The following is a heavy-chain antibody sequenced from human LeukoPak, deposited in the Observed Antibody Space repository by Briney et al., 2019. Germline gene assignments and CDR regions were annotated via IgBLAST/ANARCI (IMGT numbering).Heavy chain of an antibody. CDR1: AFIFSGHW. CDR3: ARDVQQLIPRGLIDC. J-gene: IGHJ4*02. V-gene: IGHV3-7*03. D-gene: IGHD6-13*01. CDR2: IKEDGSER. Sequence: GGSLRLSCEGSAFIFSGHWMKWVRQTPGKGLEWVASIKEDGSERQYVDSVKGRFSISRDNTKGSLFLQLNSLRAEDTAVYYCARDVQQLIPRGLIDCWGQGTLVTVSS.